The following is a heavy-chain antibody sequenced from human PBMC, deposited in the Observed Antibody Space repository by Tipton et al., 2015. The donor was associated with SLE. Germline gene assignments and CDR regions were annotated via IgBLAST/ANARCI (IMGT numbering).Heavy chain of an antibody. V-gene: IGHV3-7*01. CDR1: EFTFSRYW. D-gene: IGHD3-3*01. CDR2: INQDGSEK. CDR3: AADFGNGFYLK. Sequence: SLRLSCAASEFTFSRYWMSWVRQAPGKGLEWVANINQDGSEKNYADSVKGRFTIARDNAKSSLFLQMHNLRAEDTAVYYCAADFGNGFYLKWGQGTLVTVSS. J-gene: IGHJ4*02.